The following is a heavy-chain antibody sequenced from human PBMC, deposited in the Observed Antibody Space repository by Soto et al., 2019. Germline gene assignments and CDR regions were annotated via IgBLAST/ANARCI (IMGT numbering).Heavy chain of an antibody. Sequence: SETLSLTCTVSGGSISSYYWSWIRQPPGKGLEWIGYIYYSGSTNYNPSLKSRVTISVDTSKNQFSLKLSSVTAADTAVYYCARGWHGGNPGLGHLDYGGQRTLFPVSP. V-gene: IGHV4-59*12. D-gene: IGHD2-15*01. CDR2: IYYSGST. CDR3: ARGWHGGNPGLGHLDY. J-gene: IGHJ4*02. CDR1: GGSISSYY.